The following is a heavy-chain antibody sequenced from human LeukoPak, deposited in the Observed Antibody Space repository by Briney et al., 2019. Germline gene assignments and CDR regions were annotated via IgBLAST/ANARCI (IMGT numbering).Heavy chain of an antibody. CDR2: INPNSGGT. Sequence: ASVKVSCKASGYTFTGYYMHWVRQAPGQGLEWMGWINPNSGGTNYAQKFQGRVTMTRDTSISTAYMELSRLRSGDTAVYYCARVGYSSGWYGYFQHWGQGTLVTVSS. CDR1: GYTFTGYY. V-gene: IGHV1-2*02. D-gene: IGHD6-19*01. CDR3: ARVGYSSGWYGYFQH. J-gene: IGHJ1*01.